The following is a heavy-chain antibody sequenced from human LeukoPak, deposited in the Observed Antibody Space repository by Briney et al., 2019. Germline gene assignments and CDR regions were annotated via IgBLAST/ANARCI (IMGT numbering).Heavy chain of an antibody. Sequence: PSETLSLTCAVYGGSFSGYYWSWIRQPPGKGLEWIGEINHSGSTNYNPSLKSRVTISVDTSKNQSSLKLSSATAADTAVYYCARDGSGYYDTSGYRNWGQGTLVTVS. CDR1: GGSFSGYY. J-gene: IGHJ4*02. CDR2: INHSGST. V-gene: IGHV4-34*01. D-gene: IGHD3-22*01. CDR3: ARDGSGYYDTSGYRN.